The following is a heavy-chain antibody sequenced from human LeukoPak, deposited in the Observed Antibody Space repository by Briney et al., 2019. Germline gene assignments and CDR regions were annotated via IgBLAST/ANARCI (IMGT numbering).Heavy chain of an antibody. V-gene: IGHV1-24*01. Sequence: ASVKVSCKVSGYTLTELSMHWVRQAPGKGLEWMGGFDPEDGETIYAQKFQGRVTMTEDTSTDTAYMELSSLRSEDTAVYYCATDPGADSNCAYWGQGTLVTVPS. CDR3: ATDPGADSNCAY. CDR2: FDPEDGET. J-gene: IGHJ4*02. D-gene: IGHD4-11*01. CDR1: GYTLTELS.